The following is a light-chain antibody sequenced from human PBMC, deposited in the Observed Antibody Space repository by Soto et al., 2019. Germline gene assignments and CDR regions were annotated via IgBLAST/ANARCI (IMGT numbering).Light chain of an antibody. CDR1: QTSATY. V-gene: IGKV1-39*01. J-gene: IGKJ1*01. CDR3: QQTYNTPRK. CDR2: EAS. Sequence: DIQMTQSPSSLSASVGDRVTITCRASQTSATYINWYQQKSGSAPRLLIYEASGLQSGVPSRFSGSGSGTHFVLTISNFQPEDSASYFCQQTYNTPRKVGQGTKVDIK.